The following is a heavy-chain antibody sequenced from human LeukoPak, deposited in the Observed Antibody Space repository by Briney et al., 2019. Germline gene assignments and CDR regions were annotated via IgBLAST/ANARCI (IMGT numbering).Heavy chain of an antibody. CDR1: GFIFSDYW. V-gene: IGHV3-74*01. CDR2: IKSDGSST. D-gene: IGHD4-11*01. Sequence: QPGGSLSLSCAASGFIFSDYWMHWVRQGPGKGLVWVSRIKSDGSSTSYAESVKGRFTISRDNAKNTVYVHMNSLRAEDTAVYYCAKDRLGFDYWGQGTLVTVSS. CDR3: AKDRLGFDY. J-gene: IGHJ4*02.